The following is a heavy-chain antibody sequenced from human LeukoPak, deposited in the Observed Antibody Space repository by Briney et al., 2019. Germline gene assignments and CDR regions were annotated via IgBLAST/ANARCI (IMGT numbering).Heavy chain of an antibody. V-gene: IGHV3-21*01. J-gene: IGHJ3*02. CDR1: GFTFSSYA. CDR2: ISSSSSYI. D-gene: IGHD1-26*01. CDR3: ARGGVRAFDI. Sequence: PGGSLRLSCAASGFTFSSYAMSWVRQAPGKGLEWVSSISSSSSYIYYADSVKGRFTISRDNAKNSLYLQMNSLRAEDTAVYYCARGGVRAFDIWGQGTVVTVSS.